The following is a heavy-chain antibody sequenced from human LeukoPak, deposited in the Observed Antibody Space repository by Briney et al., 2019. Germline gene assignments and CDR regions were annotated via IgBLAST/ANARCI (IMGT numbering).Heavy chain of an antibody. J-gene: IGHJ4*02. CDR2: IYTSGST. Sequence: SETLSLTCTVSGGSTSSYYWSWIRQPAGKGLEWIGRIYTSGSTNYNPSLKSRVTMSVDTSKNQFSLKLSSVTAADTAVYYCARDGNYDSSGSIDYWGQGTLVTVSS. V-gene: IGHV4-4*07. CDR1: GGSTSSYY. D-gene: IGHD3-22*01. CDR3: ARDGNYDSSGSIDY.